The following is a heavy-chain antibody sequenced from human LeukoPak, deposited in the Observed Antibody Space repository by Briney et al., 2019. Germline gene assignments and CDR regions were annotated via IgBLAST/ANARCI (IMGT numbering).Heavy chain of an antibody. Sequence: SETLSLTCAVSGDSVSSSNYYWSWIRQPPGKGLEWIGYIYYGRNTNYNPSLQSRVTISVDTSKSRFSLKLSSVTAADTAVYYCARLTRRSGNYFDYWGQGTLVTVSS. CDR1: GDSVSSSNYY. V-gene: IGHV4-61*01. J-gene: IGHJ4*02. CDR3: ARLTRRSGNYFDY. D-gene: IGHD1-1*01. CDR2: IYYGRNT.